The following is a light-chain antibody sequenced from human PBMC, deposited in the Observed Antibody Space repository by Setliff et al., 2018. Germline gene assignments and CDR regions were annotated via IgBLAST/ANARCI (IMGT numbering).Light chain of an antibody. V-gene: IGLV2-14*01. CDR1: SSDVGDYKY. CDR2: EVS. CDR3: SSYTSLSTRV. Sequence: QSALAQPASVPGSPGQSITISCTGTSSDVGDYKYVSWYQQLPGKAPKLIIFEVSNRPSGIPNRFSGSKSGNTASLSISGFQAEDEADYYCSSYTSLSTRVVGAGTKVNVL. J-gene: IGLJ1*01.